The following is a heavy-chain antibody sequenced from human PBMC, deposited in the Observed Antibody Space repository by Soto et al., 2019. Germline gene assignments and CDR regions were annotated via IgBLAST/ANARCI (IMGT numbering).Heavy chain of an antibody. V-gene: IGHV3-23*01. Sequence: GGSRILSCAASGFPFSNALMNWVRQAPGKGLEWVSSISDNGGTTYYADSVKGRFTISRDNSKTTLYLQVNSRRAEDTAVYYWEKDPRKLIFYFDLWGQGPQVPGSS. CDR2: ISDNGGTT. J-gene: IGHJ4*02. CDR1: GFPFSNAL. D-gene: IGHD2-2*01. CDR3: EKDPRKLIFYFDL.